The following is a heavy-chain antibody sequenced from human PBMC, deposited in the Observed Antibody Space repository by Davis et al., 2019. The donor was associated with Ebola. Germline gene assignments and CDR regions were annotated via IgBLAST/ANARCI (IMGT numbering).Heavy chain of an antibody. Sequence: ASVKVSCKASEYTFTAYYIHWVRQAPGQGPEWMGRINPNSGGTNYAQKFQGRVTMTRDASISAAYLELTSLRSDDTAVYYCARDPLRYFDFLPDFWGQGTLVTVSS. CDR1: EYTFTAYY. D-gene: IGHD3-9*01. CDR2: INPNSGGT. J-gene: IGHJ4*02. CDR3: ARDPLRYFDFLPDF. V-gene: IGHV1-2*06.